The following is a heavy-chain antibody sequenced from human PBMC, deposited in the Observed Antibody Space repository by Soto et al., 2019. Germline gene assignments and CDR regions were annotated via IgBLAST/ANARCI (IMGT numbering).Heavy chain of an antibody. CDR1: GGSIKVGGYY. J-gene: IGHJ4*02. V-gene: IGHV4-39*01. D-gene: IGHD5-12*01. Sequence: SETLSLTCTVSGGSIKVGGYYWGWIRQPPGKGLEWVATIYYSGATYYNPSLKSRLTISLDTSRNQFSLDLTSVTAADTAVYYCARLAYSHYSTWGQGTLVTVSS. CDR2: IYYSGAT. CDR3: ARLAYSHYST.